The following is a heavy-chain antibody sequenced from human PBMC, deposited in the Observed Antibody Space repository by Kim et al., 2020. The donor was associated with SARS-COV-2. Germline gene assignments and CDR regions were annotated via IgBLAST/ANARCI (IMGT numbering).Heavy chain of an antibody. Sequence: STYDADSVKGRFTISRDNSKNTMYLQMNSLRAEDSAIYYCAIGRAGKFDYWGQGTLVTVSS. J-gene: IGHJ4*02. V-gene: IGHV3-23*01. CDR3: AIGRAGKFDY. CDR2: ST.